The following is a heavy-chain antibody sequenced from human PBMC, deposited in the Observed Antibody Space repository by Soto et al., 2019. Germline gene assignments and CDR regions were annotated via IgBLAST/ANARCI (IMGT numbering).Heavy chain of an antibody. CDR2: INPNSGGT. CDR1: LYTLTHQY. V-gene: IGHV1-2*04. CDR3: ARAGPLDASSRRRDYYYGMDV. D-gene: IGHD3-3*01. J-gene: IGHJ6*02. Sequence: ASVNVSRKASLYTLTHQYMHRVGQAPGQGREGMGWINPNSGGTNYAQKFQGWVTMTRDTSISTAYMELSRLRSDDTAVYYCARAGPLDASSRRRDYYYGMDVWGQGTTVTVSS.